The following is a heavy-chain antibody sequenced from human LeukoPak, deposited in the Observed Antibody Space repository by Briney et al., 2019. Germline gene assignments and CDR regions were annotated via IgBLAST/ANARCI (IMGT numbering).Heavy chain of an antibody. V-gene: IGHV4-39*01. CDR1: GGSISSSSYY. CDR2: IYYSGST. CDR3: ARGDESWFDP. Sequence: PSETLSLTCTVSGGSISSSSYYWGWIRQPPGKGLEWIGSIYYSGSTYYNPSLKSRVTISVDTSKNQFSLKLSSVTAADTAVYYCARGDESWFDPWGQGTLVTVSS. J-gene: IGHJ5*02. D-gene: IGHD3-10*01.